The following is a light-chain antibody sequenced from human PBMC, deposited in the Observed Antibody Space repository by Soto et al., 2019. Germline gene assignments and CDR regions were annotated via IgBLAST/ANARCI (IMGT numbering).Light chain of an antibody. CDR3: CSFTISSTDV. Sequence: QSALTQPASVSASPGESITISCTGTSSDVGGTNHVSWYLQHPGRAPKLMIYDVNYRPSGVSHRFSGAKSGNTASLTISGLLAEDEADYYCCSFTISSTDVVGTGTKVTVL. CDR2: DVN. J-gene: IGLJ1*01. V-gene: IGLV2-14*01. CDR1: SSDVGGTNH.